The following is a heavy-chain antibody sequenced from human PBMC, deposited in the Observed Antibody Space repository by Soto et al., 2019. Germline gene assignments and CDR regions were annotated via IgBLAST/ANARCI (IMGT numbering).Heavy chain of an antibody. Sequence: SETLSLTCTVSGVSITSYYWSWIRQPPGKGLEWIGHLFYSGSTNYNPSLRSRVTTSVDTSKNQFSLKLSSVTAADTAVYYCASRGAEARGAIYGIDYWGQGTLVTVSS. D-gene: IGHD3-10*01. CDR2: LFYSGST. CDR1: GVSITSYY. CDR3: ASRGAEARGAIYGIDY. V-gene: IGHV4-59*08. J-gene: IGHJ4*02.